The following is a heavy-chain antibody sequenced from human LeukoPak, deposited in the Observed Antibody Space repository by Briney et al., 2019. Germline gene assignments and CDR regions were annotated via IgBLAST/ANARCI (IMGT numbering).Heavy chain of an antibody. D-gene: IGHD3-10*01. V-gene: IGHV1-2*02. CDR3: ARDGYYGSGKYYMDV. CDR1: GYTFTGYY. Sequence: GASVKVPCKASGYTFTGYYMHWVRQAPGQGLEWMGWINPNSGGTNYAQKFQGRVTMTRDTSISTAYMELSRLRSDDTAVYYCARDGYYGSGKYYMDVWGKGTTVTVSS. J-gene: IGHJ6*03. CDR2: INPNSGGT.